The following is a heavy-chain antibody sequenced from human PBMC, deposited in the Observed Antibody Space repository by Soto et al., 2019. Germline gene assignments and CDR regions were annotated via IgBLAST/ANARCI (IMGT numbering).Heavy chain of an antibody. CDR1: GYSFTSYW. V-gene: IGHV5-51*01. CDR2: IYPGYSDT. J-gene: IGHJ4*02. D-gene: IGHD3-22*01. CDR3: AREYERDCYDSGGYYDSDY. Sequence: GESLKISCQGSGYSFTSYWIGWVRPMPGKGLEWMGIIYPGYSDTRYSPSFQGQVTISADKSISPAYLQWSSLKASDTAMYYCAREYERDCYDSGGYYDSDYWGQGTLVTVSS.